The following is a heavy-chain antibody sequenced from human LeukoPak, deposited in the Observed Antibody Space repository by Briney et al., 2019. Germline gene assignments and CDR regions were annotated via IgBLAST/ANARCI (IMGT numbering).Heavy chain of an antibody. CDR3: ARARDGYTNNWFDP. J-gene: IGHJ5*02. V-gene: IGHV4-4*09. CDR1: GGSISSYY. CDR2: IYTSGST. D-gene: IGHD5-24*01. Sequence: SETLSLTCTVSGGSISSYYWSWIRQPPGKGLEWIGYIYTSGSTNYNPSLESRVTISVDTSKNQFSLKLSSVTAADTAVYYCARARDGYTNNWFDPWGQGTLVTVSS.